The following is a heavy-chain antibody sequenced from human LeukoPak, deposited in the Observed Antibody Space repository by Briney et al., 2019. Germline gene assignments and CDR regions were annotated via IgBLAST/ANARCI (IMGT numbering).Heavy chain of an antibody. Sequence: TGGSLRLSCAASGFTFSSYAMHWVRQAPGKGLEWAAVISYDGSNKYYADSVKGRFTISRDNSKNTLYLQMNSLRAEDTAVYYCAREGRPLAFDIWGQGTMVTVSS. CDR3: AREGRPLAFDI. CDR2: ISYDGSNK. CDR1: GFTFSSYA. J-gene: IGHJ3*02. V-gene: IGHV3-30*04.